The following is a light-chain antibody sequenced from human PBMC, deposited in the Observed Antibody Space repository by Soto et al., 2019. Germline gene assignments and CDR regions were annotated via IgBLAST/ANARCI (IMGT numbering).Light chain of an antibody. CDR1: NSDIGFYNY. V-gene: IGLV2-14*01. CDR2: EVA. Sequence: QSALTQPASVSGSPGQSITISCTGTNSDIGFYNYVSWYQQHPGEAPKLIIYEVAKRPSGVSSRFSGSKSGNKASLTISGLQAEDEDDYHCSSYTSSSTLYVFGTGTKVTVL. CDR3: SSYTSSSTLYV. J-gene: IGLJ1*01.